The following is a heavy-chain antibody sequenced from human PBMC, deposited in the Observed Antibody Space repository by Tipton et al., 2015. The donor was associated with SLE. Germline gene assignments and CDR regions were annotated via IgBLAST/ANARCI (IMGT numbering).Heavy chain of an antibody. CDR3: ARDTGEMATSRPDAFDI. Sequence: TLSLTRTVSGGSISSYYWSWIRQPPGKGLEWIGYIYYSGSTNYNPSLKSRVTISVDTSKNQFSLRLSSVTAADTAVYYCARDTGEMATSRPDAFDIWGQGTMVTVSS. V-gene: IGHV4-59*12. CDR1: GGSISSYY. D-gene: IGHD5-24*01. CDR2: IYYSGST. J-gene: IGHJ3*02.